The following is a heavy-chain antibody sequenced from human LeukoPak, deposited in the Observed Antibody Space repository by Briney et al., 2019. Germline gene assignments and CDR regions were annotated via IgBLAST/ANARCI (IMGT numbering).Heavy chain of an antibody. V-gene: IGHV5-10-1*01. CDR1: GYSFTSCW. CDR2: IDPSDSYT. J-gene: IGHJ4*02. Sequence: GESLKFSCKASGYSFTSCWISWVREMPGKGLEGSGRIDPSDSYTNYSPSFQGHVTISADKSISTAYLQWSSLKASDTAMYYCAKSPIVVVPAAMGGNDYWGQGTLVTVSS. CDR3: AKSPIVVVPAAMGGNDY. D-gene: IGHD2-2*01.